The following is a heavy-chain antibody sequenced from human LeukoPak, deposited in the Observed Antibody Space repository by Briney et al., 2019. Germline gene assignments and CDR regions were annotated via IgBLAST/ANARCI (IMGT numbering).Heavy chain of an antibody. CDR1: GYTFTGYY. Sequence: ASVKVSCKASGYTFTGYYMHWVRQAPGQGLEWMGWINPNSGGTNYAQKFQGRVTMTRDTSISTAYMELSRLRSDDTAVYYCARSDLGGSGRVRYYYYGMDVWGQGTTVTVSS. D-gene: IGHD6-19*01. CDR2: INPNSGGT. V-gene: IGHV1-2*02. CDR3: ARSDLGGSGRVRYYYYGMDV. J-gene: IGHJ6*02.